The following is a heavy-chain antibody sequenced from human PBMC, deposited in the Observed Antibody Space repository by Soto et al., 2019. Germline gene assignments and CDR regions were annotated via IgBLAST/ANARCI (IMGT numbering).Heavy chain of an antibody. D-gene: IGHD3-22*01. Sequence: QVQLVQSGAEVKKPGSSVKVSCKASGGTFSSYAISWVRQAPGQGLEWMGGIIPIFGTANYAQKFQGRVTITADESPSTAYMELSSLRSEDTAVYYCARVGYYDSSGYRDAFDIWGQGTMVTVSS. J-gene: IGHJ3*02. CDR1: GGTFSSYA. CDR3: ARVGYYDSSGYRDAFDI. CDR2: IIPIFGTA. V-gene: IGHV1-69*12.